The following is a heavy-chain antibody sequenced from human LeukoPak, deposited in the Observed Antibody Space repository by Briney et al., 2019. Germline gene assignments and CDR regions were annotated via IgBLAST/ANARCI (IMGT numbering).Heavy chain of an antibody. V-gene: IGHV4-34*01. CDR2: INHSGST. J-gene: IGHJ5*02. CDR3: ARKNRQYSSSWYIWFDP. CDR1: GGSFSGYY. Sequence: PSETLSPTCAVYGGSFSGYYWSWIRQPPGKGLEWIGEINHSGSTNYNPSLKSRVTISVDTSKNQFSLKLSSVTAADTAVYYCARKNRQYSSSWYIWFDPWGQGTLVTVSS. D-gene: IGHD6-13*01.